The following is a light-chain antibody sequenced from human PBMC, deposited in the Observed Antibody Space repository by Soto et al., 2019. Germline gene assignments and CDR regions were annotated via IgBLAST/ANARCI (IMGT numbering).Light chain of an antibody. J-gene: IGLJ2*01. CDR3: SSYTSSNTGV. CDR2: DVS. V-gene: IGLV2-14*03. CDR1: SSDVGGYDY. Sequence: QPALTQPASVSGSPGQSITISCTGTSSDVGGYDYVSWYQHHPGKAPKLMIYDVSNRPSGVSNRFSGSKSGNTASLTISGLQAEDEADYYCSSYTSSNTGVFGGGTQLTVL.